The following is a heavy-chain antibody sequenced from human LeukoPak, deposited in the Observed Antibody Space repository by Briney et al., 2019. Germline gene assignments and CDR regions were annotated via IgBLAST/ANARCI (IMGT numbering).Heavy chain of an antibody. J-gene: IGHJ4*02. CDR3: AKGSLASSSSAFDY. CDR1: GFTFSSYG. V-gene: IGHV3-33*06. CDR2: IWYDGSNK. Sequence: GRSLRLSCAASGFTFSSYGMHWVRQAPGKGLEWVAVIWYDGSNKYYADSVKGRFTTSRDNSKNTLYLQMNSLRAEDAAVYYCAKGSLASSSSAFDYWGQGTLVTVSS. D-gene: IGHD6-6*01.